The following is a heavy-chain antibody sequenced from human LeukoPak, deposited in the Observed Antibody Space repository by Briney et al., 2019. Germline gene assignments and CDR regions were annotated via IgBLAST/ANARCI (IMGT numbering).Heavy chain of an antibody. V-gene: IGHV3-21*01. J-gene: IGHJ4*02. CDR3: ARGKGYNWNYVDY. Sequence: PGGSLRLSCAASGFTFSSYSMNWVCQAPGKGLEWVSSISSSSSYIYYADSVKGRFTISRDNAKNSLYLQMNSLRAEDTAVYYCARGKGYNWNYVDYWGQGTLVTVSS. D-gene: IGHD1-20*01. CDR1: GFTFSSYS. CDR2: ISSSSSYI.